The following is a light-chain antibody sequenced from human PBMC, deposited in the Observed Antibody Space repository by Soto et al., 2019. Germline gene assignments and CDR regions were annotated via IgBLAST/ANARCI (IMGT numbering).Light chain of an antibody. V-gene: IGKV1-39*01. Sequence: DIQMTQSPSSLSASVGDRVTITCRASQSISSFLNWYQQKPGKAPKLLIYAASSLQSEVPSRFSGSRSGTDSTLTISSLQPEEFATYYGQQSHSTPLTFGGGTKVEIK. CDR1: QSISSF. J-gene: IGKJ4*01. CDR3: QQSHSTPLT. CDR2: AAS.